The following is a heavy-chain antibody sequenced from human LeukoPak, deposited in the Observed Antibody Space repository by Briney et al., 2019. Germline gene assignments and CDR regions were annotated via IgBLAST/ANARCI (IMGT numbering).Heavy chain of an antibody. CDR3: ARHARRDAYNPNDY. CDR1: GGSISSHY. Sequence: SETLSLSCTVSGGSISSHYWSWIRQPPGKELQWIGYIHSTGTTKFNPSLESRVTMSVDTSKNQFSLKLSSVTAADTAVYYCARHARRDAYNPNDYWGQGTLVTVSS. V-gene: IGHV4-4*09. J-gene: IGHJ4*02. D-gene: IGHD5-24*01. CDR2: IHSTGTT.